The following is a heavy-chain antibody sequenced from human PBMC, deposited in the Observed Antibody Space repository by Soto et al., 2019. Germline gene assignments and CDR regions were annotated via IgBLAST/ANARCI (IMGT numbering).Heavy chain of an antibody. D-gene: IGHD3-3*01. CDR2: ISGSGGST. CDR3: AKTQEGYYSYYFDY. Sequence: PGGSLRLSCAASGFTFSSYAMSWVRQAPGKGLEWVSAISGSGGSTYYADSVKGRFTISRDNSRNTLYLQMNSLRAEDTAVYYCAKTQEGYYSYYFDYWGQGTLVTVSS. J-gene: IGHJ4*02. V-gene: IGHV3-23*01. CDR1: GFTFSSYA.